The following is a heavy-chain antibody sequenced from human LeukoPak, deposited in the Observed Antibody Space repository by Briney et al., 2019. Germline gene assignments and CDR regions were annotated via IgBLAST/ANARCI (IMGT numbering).Heavy chain of an antibody. J-gene: IGHJ4*02. CDR2: VHLDGRT. V-gene: IGHV4-59*12. Sequence: SETLSLTCTVSGASMSNYYWSWIRQPPGKGLEWIGEVHLDGRTNYNPSLKSRLTISVDLSENHISLKLTSVTAADTAVYYCAREGGFYRPLDYSGQGTLVTVSS. CDR1: GASMSNYY. CDR3: AREGGFYRPLDY. D-gene: IGHD3-3*01.